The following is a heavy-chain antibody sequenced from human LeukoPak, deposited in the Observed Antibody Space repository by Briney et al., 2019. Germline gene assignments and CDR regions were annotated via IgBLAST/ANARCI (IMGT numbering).Heavy chain of an antibody. V-gene: IGHV4-61*02. D-gene: IGHD3-22*01. CDR1: GGSISSGSYY. CDR3: AREVKGYYDSSGSENFDY. Sequence: SQTLSLTCTVSGGSISSGSYYWSWIRQPAGKGLEWLGRIYTSGSTNDNPSLKSRVTISVDTSKNQFSLTLSSVTAADTAVYYCAREVKGYYDSSGSENFDYWGEGTLVTVSS. J-gene: IGHJ4*02. CDR2: IYTSGST.